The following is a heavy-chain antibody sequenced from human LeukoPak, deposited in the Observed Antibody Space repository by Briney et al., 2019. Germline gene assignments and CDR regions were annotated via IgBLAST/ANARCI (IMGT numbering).Heavy chain of an antibody. D-gene: IGHD1-26*01. Sequence: GASVKVSCKASGYTFTRYYMHWVRQAPGQGLEWMGWINTNSGGTNYAQKFEGRVTMTRDTSISTAYMELSRLRSDDTAVYYCAREWELHAFDIWGQGTMVTVSS. CDR3: AREWELHAFDI. CDR1: GYTFTRYY. J-gene: IGHJ3*02. CDR2: INTNSGGT. V-gene: IGHV1-2*02.